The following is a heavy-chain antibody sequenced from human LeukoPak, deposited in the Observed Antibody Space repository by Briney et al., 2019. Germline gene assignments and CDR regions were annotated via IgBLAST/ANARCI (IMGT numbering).Heavy chain of an antibody. V-gene: IGHV3-21*01. CDR3: ASFVDQFPQYYFDY. CDR1: GFTFSSYS. CDR2: ISSSSSYI. D-gene: IGHD5-12*01. Sequence: PGGSLRLSCAASGFTFSSYSMNWVRQAPGKGLEWVSSISSSSSYIYYADSVKGRFTISRDNAKNSLYLQMNSLRAEDTAVYYCASFVDQFPQYYFDYWGQGTLVTVSS. J-gene: IGHJ4*02.